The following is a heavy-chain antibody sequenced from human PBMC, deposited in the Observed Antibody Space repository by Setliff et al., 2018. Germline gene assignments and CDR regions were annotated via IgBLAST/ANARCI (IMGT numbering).Heavy chain of an antibody. CDR2: IYHTGTT. V-gene: IGHV4-39*01. D-gene: IGHD1-1*01. Sequence: PSETLSLTCTVSGGSISRSSYYWGWIRQPPGKGLEWIGSIYHTGTTYYNPSLKSRVTISVDTSKNQFSLRLSSVTAADTAVYYCRQAVVGRDVFDVWGQGTMVTVSS. CDR1: GGSISRSSYY. J-gene: IGHJ3*01. CDR3: RQAVVGRDVFDV.